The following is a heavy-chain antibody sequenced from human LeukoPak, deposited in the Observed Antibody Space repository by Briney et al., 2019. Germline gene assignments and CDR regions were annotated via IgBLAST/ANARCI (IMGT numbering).Heavy chain of an antibody. CDR2: IYYSGST. Sequence: RSETLSLTCTVSGGSISSYYWSWIRQPPGKGLEWIGYIYYSGSTNYNPSLKSRVTISLDTSKNQFSLKLSSVTAADTAVYYCARGPDIVVVPAASPNYYYGMDVWGQGTTVTVSS. D-gene: IGHD2-2*01. CDR3: ARGPDIVVVPAASPNYYYGMDV. V-gene: IGHV4-59*12. J-gene: IGHJ6*02. CDR1: GGSISSYY.